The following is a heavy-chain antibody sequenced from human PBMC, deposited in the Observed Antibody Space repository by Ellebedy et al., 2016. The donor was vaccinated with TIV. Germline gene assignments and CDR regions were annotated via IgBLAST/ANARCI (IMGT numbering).Heavy chain of an antibody. CDR2: IRSDGSGQ. CDR1: GLTFNSHG. D-gene: IGHD1-26*01. CDR3: ARDREVSYMDS. V-gene: IGHV3-30*02. Sequence: GESLKISCAASGLTFNSHGFHWVRQAPGKGLEWVAFIRSDGSGQYYGDSVKGRFTISRDNSENTVYLQMNSLRAEDTAVYCCARDREVSYMDSWGQGTLVTVSS. J-gene: IGHJ4*02.